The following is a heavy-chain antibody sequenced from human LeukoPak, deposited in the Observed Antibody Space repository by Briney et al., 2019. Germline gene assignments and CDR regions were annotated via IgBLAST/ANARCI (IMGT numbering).Heavy chain of an antibody. Sequence: GGSLRLSCAASGFTYSIYTMNWVRQAPGKGLEWVSSMSSGSRYIYYADSVRSRFTISRDNAKNSLYLLMNSLRAEDTAVYYCTRDRPTGASRVFVVQWGQGTLVTVSS. D-gene: IGHD3-3*01. CDR2: MSSGSRYI. V-gene: IGHV3-21*01. CDR3: TRDRPTGASRVFVVQ. CDR1: GFTYSIYT. J-gene: IGHJ4*02.